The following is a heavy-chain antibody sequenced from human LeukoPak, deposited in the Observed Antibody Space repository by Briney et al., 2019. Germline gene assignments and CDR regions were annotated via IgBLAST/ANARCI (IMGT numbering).Heavy chain of an antibody. J-gene: IGHJ4*02. D-gene: IGHD3-22*01. Sequence: GGSLRLSCAASGFTFSSYWMSWVRQAPGKGLEWVANIKQDGSEKYYVDSVKGRFIISRDNAKNSLYLQMNSLRAEDTAVYYCARDTSSNYDNSGYSNLFDYWGQGTLVTVSS. CDR3: ARDTSSNYDNSGYSNLFDY. V-gene: IGHV3-7*01. CDR2: IKQDGSEK. CDR1: GFTFSSYW.